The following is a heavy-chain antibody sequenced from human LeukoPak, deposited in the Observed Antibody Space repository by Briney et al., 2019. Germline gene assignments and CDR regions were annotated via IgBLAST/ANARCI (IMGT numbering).Heavy chain of an antibody. CDR3: ASRRQQLVPKYYYYCGMDV. Sequence: ASVKVSCKASGYTFTGYYMHWVRQAPGQGLEWMGWINPNSGGTNYAQKFQGRVTMTRDTSISTAYMELSRLRSDDTAVYYCASRRQQLVPKYYYYCGMDVWGQGTTVTVSS. CDR2: INPNSGGT. D-gene: IGHD6-13*01. J-gene: IGHJ6*02. CDR1: GYTFTGYY. V-gene: IGHV1-2*02.